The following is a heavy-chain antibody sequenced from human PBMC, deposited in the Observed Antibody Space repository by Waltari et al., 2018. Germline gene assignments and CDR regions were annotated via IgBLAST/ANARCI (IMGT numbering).Heavy chain of an antibody. CDR1: GFTFSSYS. V-gene: IGHV3-48*04. Sequence: EVQLVESGGGLVQPGGSLRLSCAASGFTFSSYSMNWVRQAPGKGLEWVSYISSSRSTIYYADSVKGRFTISRDNAKNSLYLQMNSLRAEDTAVYYCARNDYEDAFDIWGQGTMVTVSS. CDR3: ARNDYEDAFDI. CDR2: ISSSRSTI. D-gene: IGHD4-17*01. J-gene: IGHJ3*02.